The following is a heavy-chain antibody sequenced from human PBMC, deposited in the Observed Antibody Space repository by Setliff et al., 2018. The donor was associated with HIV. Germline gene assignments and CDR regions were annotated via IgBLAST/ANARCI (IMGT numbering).Heavy chain of an antibody. Sequence: PSETLSLTCTVSGGSISSYYWSWIRQPPGKGLEWIGYIYYSGSTNYNPSLKSRVTISVDTSQNQFSLKLSSVTAADTAVYYCARDRREGKPDAFDIWGQGTMVTVSS. V-gene: IGHV4-59*01. CDR2: IYYSGST. D-gene: IGHD1-26*01. CDR3: ARDRREGKPDAFDI. CDR1: GGSISSYY. J-gene: IGHJ3*02.